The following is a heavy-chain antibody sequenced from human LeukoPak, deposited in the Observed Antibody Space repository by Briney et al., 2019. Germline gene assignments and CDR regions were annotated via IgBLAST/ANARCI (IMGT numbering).Heavy chain of an antibody. CDR1: GGSISSYY. Sequence: SETLSLTCTVSGGSISSYYWSWIRQPPGKGLEWIGYIYYSGSTNYNPSLKSRVTISVDTSKNQFSLKLSSVTTADTAVYYCARAVAGSGYFDYWGQGTLVTVSS. CDR3: ARAVAGSGYFDY. V-gene: IGHV4-59*01. J-gene: IGHJ4*02. D-gene: IGHD6-19*01. CDR2: IYYSGST.